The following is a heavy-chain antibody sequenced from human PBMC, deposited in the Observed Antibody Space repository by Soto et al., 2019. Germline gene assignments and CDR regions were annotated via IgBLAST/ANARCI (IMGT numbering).Heavy chain of an antibody. CDR3: ARVPDYYDSSGYAPGYYGMDV. CDR2: IYSGGST. Sequence: GGSLRLSCAASGFTVSSNYMSWVRQAPGKGLGWVSVIYSGGSTYYADSVKGRFTISRDNSKNTLYLLMNSLRAEDTAVYYCARVPDYYDSSGYAPGYYGMDVWGQGTTVTVSS. D-gene: IGHD3-22*01. V-gene: IGHV3-53*01. J-gene: IGHJ6*02. CDR1: GFTVSSNY.